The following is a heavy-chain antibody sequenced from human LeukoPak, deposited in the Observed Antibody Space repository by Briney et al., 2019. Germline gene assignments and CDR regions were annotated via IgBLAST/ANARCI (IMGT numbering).Heavy chain of an antibody. Sequence: GGSLRLSCAASGFTFSDYYMSWIRQPPGKGLEWVAYISSSTSTIYYADSVKDRFTISRDNAKNSLYLQMNSLRAEDTAVYYCARETQDLDWLPNYFDYWGQGTLVTVSS. D-gene: IGHD3-9*01. J-gene: IGHJ4*02. CDR3: ARETQDLDWLPNYFDY. V-gene: IGHV3-11*04. CDR1: GFTFSDYY. CDR2: ISSSTSTI.